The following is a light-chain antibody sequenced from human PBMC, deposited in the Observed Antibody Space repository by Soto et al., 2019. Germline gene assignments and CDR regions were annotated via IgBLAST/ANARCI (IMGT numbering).Light chain of an antibody. CDR3: TSYASGSSHVV. CDR2: DVN. CDR1: SSDIGGYDY. V-gene: IGLV2-14*01. Sequence: QSVLTQPASVSGSPGQSITLSCTGTSSDIGGYDYVSWYKRHPGKAPKLIIYDVNNRPSGVSNRFSGSKSGNTASLTISWLQAEDEADYYCTSYASGSSHVVFGGGTKLPVL. J-gene: IGLJ2*01.